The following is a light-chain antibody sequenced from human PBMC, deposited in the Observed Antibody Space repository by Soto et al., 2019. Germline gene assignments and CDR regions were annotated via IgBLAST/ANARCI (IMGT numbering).Light chain of an antibody. Sequence: EIVLTQSPATLSLSPGERATLSCRASQSVSRFLAWYQHKPGQAPRLLIYDASNRATGIPARFSGSGSGTDFTLTISSLEPEDFAVYYCQQRSNWPPITFGQGTRLDIK. J-gene: IGKJ5*01. CDR3: QQRSNWPPIT. CDR2: DAS. V-gene: IGKV3-11*01. CDR1: QSVSRF.